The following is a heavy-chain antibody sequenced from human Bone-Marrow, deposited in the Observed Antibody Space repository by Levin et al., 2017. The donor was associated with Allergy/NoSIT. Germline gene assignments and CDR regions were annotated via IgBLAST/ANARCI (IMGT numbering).Heavy chain of an antibody. V-gene: IGHV1-2*02. CDR1: FSPFPFSS. CDR2: INPNSGDT. D-gene: IGHD3-3*01. CDR3: ARERSITIFGVVPTKTFDY. Sequence: SFPSSFSPFPFSSLPWVRQAPGQGLEWMGWINPNSGDTNSAQKFQGRVTMTLSPSITTAYMELSRLTSDDTAVYYCARERSITIFGVVPTKTFDYWGQGTLVTVSS. J-gene: IGHJ4*02.